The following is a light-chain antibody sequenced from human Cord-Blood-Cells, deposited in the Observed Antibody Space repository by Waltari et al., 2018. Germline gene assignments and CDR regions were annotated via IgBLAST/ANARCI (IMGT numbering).Light chain of an antibody. Sequence: DIQMTQSPSSLSASVGDRVTITCQASQDISNYLNWYQQKPGKAPKLLIYDASNLETGVPSRFSGSGSGKDFTFTIRSLQPEDIATYYCQQYDNLFTFGPGTKVDIK. J-gene: IGKJ3*01. CDR2: DAS. CDR3: QQYDNLFT. CDR1: QDISNY. V-gene: IGKV1-33*01.